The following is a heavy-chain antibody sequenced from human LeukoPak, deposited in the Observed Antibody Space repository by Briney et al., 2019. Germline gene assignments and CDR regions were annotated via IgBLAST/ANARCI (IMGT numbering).Heavy chain of an antibody. J-gene: IGHJ4*02. D-gene: IGHD3-10*01. Sequence: SETLSLTCGVYGGSVSGYYWSWIRQPPGKGLEWIGEINHSGSSNYNPSLKSRVTISVDTSKNQFSLKWRSVTAADTAVYYCARGGRSKYFGSGSHDYWGQGTLVTVSS. CDR2: INHSGSS. CDR3: ARGGRSKYFGSGSHDY. CDR1: GGSVSGYY. V-gene: IGHV4-34*01.